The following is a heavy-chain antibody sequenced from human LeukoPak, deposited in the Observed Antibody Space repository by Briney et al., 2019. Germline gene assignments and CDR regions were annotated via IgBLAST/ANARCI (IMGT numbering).Heavy chain of an antibody. CDR1: GGSFSGYY. Sequence: KTSETLSLTCAVYGGSFSGYYWSWIRQPPGKGLEWIGEINHSGSTNYNPSLKSRVTISVDTSKNQFSLKLSSVTAADTAVYYCARGPETEYYYDSSGYYYFDYWGQGTPVTVSS. CDR2: INHSGST. J-gene: IGHJ4*02. V-gene: IGHV4-34*01. CDR3: ARGPETEYYYDSSGYYYFDY. D-gene: IGHD3-22*01.